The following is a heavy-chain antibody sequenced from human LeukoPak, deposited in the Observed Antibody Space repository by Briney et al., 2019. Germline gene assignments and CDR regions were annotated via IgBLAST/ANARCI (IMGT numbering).Heavy chain of an antibody. J-gene: IGHJ4*02. CDR3: ARRSNPYYYDSSGYPFDY. Sequence: SETLSLTCTVSGGSISSSSYYWGWIRQPPGKGLEWIGSIYYSGSTYYNPSLKSRVTISVDASKNQFSLKLSSVTAADTAVYYCARRSNPYYYDSSGYPFDYWGQGTLVTVSS. D-gene: IGHD3-22*01. V-gene: IGHV4-39*07. CDR2: IYYSGST. CDR1: GGSISSSSYY.